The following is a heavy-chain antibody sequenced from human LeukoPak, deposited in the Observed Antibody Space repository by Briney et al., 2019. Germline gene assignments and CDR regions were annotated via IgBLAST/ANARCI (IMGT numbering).Heavy chain of an antibody. V-gene: IGHV1-46*01. D-gene: IGHD2-21*02. CDR3: ARPCGDYGDAFDI. CDR1: GYTFTSYY. J-gene: IGHJ3*02. CDR2: INPSGGST. Sequence: ASVKVSCKASGYTFTSYYMHWVGQAPGQGLEWMGIINPSGGSTSYAQKFQGRVTMTRDTSTSTVYMELSSLRSEDTAVYYCARPCGDYGDAFDIWGQGTMVTVSS.